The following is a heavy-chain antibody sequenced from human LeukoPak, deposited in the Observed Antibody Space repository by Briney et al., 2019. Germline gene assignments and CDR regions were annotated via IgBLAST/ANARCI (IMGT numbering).Heavy chain of an antibody. CDR3: ATDVRGEWELLA. CDR2: FDPEDGET. CDR1: GYTLTELS. D-gene: IGHD1-26*01. Sequence: ASVTVSCTVSGYTLTELSMHWVRQAPGKGLEWMGGFDPEDGETIYAQKFQGRVTMTEDTSTDTAYMELSSLRSEDTAVYYCATDVRGEWELLAWGQGTLVTVSS. J-gene: IGHJ5*02. V-gene: IGHV1-24*01.